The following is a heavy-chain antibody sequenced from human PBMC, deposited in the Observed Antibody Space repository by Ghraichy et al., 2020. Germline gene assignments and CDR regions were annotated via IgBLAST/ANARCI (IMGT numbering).Heavy chain of an antibody. Sequence: SETLSLTCAVYGGSFSGYYWSWIRQPPGKGLEWIGEINHSGSTNYNPSLKSRVTISVDTSKNQFSLKLSSVTAADTAVYYCARDGGKRYYYGSGSFSAFDYWGQGTLVTVSS. CDR2: INHSGST. V-gene: IGHV4-34*01. D-gene: IGHD3-10*01. CDR1: GGSFSGYY. CDR3: ARDGGKRYYYGSGSFSAFDY. J-gene: IGHJ4*02.